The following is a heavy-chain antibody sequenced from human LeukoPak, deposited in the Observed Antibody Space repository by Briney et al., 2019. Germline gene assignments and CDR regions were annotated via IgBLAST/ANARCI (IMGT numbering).Heavy chain of an antibody. CDR1: GFTFSSYW. CDR3: ATPTAGTWHFDY. D-gene: IGHD1-1*01. J-gene: IGHJ4*02. CDR2: IKQDASER. V-gene: IGHV3-7*01. Sequence: GGSLRLSCAASGFTFSSYWMTWVRQAPGKGLEWVANIKQDASERYYVDSVKGRFTISRDNAKNSLYLQMNSLRAEDTAVYYCATPTAGTWHFDYWGQGTLVTVSS.